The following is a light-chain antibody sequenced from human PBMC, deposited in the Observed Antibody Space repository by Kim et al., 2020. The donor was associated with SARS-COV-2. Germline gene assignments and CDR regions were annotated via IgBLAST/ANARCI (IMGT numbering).Light chain of an antibody. CDR3: QQYGTSPYS. V-gene: IGKV3-20*01. Sequence: ESVLTQSPGTLSLSPGGRATLSCRASQSVSSNSLVWYQQKPGQAPRLLMYGASNRATGIPDRFSGSGSGTDFTLTISRLEPEDFAVYYCQQYGTSPYSFGQGTKLEI. CDR2: GAS. CDR1: QSVSSNS. J-gene: IGKJ2*03.